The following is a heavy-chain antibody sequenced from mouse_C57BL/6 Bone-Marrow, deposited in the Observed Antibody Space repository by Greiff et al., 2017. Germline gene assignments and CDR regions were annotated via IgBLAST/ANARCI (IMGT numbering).Heavy chain of an antibody. Sequence: QVQLQQPGAELVKPGASVKLSCKASGYTFTSYWMHWVKQRPGQGLEWIGMIHPNSGSTNYNEKFKSKATLTVDKSSSTAYMQLSSLTSEDSAVYYCARMIYYGSSYYFDYWGQGTTLTVSS. CDR3: ARMIYYGSSYYFDY. CDR2: IHPNSGST. D-gene: IGHD1-1*01. J-gene: IGHJ2*01. CDR1: GYTFTSYW. V-gene: IGHV1-64*01.